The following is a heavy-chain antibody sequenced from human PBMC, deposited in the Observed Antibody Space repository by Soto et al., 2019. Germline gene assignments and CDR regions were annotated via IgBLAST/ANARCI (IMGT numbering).Heavy chain of an antibody. CDR3: ARGSCSSTSCYRVNWFDP. CDR2: IYSGGST. J-gene: IGHJ5*02. CDR1: GCTVSSNY. D-gene: IGHD2-2*01. V-gene: IGHV3-53*01. Sequence: GSLSLSCAASGCTVSSNYMSWVRQAPGNGLEWVSVIYSGGSTYYADSVKGRFTISRDNSKNTLYLQMNSLRAEDTSVYYCARGSCSSTSCYRVNWFDPWGQGPLCTVSS.